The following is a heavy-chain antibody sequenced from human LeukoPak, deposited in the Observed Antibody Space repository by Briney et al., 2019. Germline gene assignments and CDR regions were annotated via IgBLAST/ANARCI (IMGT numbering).Heavy chain of an antibody. D-gene: IGHD1-1*01. J-gene: IGHJ3*02. V-gene: IGHV4-30-4*01. Sequence: RGSERLSLTCTVSGGSISSGDYYWTWIRQPPGKGLEWIGFIYYSGSTYYNPSLKSRVTISVDTSKNQFSLKLSSVTAADTAVYYCARDGRPAGTTQGGMVDAFDIWGQGTRVTVSS. CDR2: IYYSGST. CDR3: ARDGRPAGTTQGGMVDAFDI. CDR1: GGSISSGDYY.